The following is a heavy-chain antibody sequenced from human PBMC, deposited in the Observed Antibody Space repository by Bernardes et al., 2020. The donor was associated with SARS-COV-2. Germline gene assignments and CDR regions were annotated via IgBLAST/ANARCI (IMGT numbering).Heavy chain of an antibody. J-gene: IGHJ5*02. CDR3: ARDAEFNCGVNCYMWNNWFDP. CDR1: GYSFSTYA. V-gene: IGHV1-3*04. Sequence: ASVKDSCKASGYSFSTYAIHWVRQAPGQRLEWMGWINTNNGNTKYSQKFQGRVTITRDTSASTVYMELSSLRSEDTAVYYCARDAEFNCGVNCYMWNNWFDPWGQGTLVTVSS. D-gene: IGHD2-21*01. CDR2: INTNNGNT.